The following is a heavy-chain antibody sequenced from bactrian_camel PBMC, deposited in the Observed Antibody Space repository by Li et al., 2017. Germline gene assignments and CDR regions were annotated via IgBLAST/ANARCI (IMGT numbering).Heavy chain of an antibody. D-gene: IGHD2*01. CDR1: GFTVGRYC. J-gene: IGHJ4*01. CDR3: ALTSAGGSRYGVPVWYNY. V-gene: IGHV3S40*01. CDR2: MTDGGAK. Sequence: VQLVESGGGLVQAGGSLTLSCEASGFTVGRYCMCWVRQAPGKGLEWVSTMTDGGAKYYADSVKDRFTMSRTYAENTVSLQMTSLKPEDTALYYCALTSAGGSRYGVPVWYNYWGQGTQVTVS.